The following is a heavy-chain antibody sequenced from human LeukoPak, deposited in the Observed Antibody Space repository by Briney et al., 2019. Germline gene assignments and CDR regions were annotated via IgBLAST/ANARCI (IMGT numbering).Heavy chain of an antibody. CDR3: ARRTGTTYSYYFDY. Sequence: SETLSLTCAVYGGSFSSYYWSWIRQPPGKGLEWIGYIYTSGSTNYNPSLKSRVTISVDTSKNQFSLKLSSVTAADTAVYYCARRTGTTYSYYFDYWGQGTLVTVSS. CDR1: GGSFSSYY. CDR2: IYTSGST. V-gene: IGHV4-4*09. J-gene: IGHJ4*02. D-gene: IGHD1-7*01.